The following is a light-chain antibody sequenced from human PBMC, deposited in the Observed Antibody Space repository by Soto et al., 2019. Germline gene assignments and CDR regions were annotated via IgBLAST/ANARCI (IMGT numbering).Light chain of an antibody. Sequence: EIVLTQSPGTLSLSPGERATLSCRASQAVSSSYFAWYQQKPGQAPRLLIYGASSRATGIPARFSGSGSGTDFTLTISSLEPEEFAVYYCQQRSNWPQITFGQGTRLEIK. CDR3: QQRSNWPQIT. J-gene: IGKJ5*01. CDR2: GAS. V-gene: IGKV3D-20*02. CDR1: QAVSSSY.